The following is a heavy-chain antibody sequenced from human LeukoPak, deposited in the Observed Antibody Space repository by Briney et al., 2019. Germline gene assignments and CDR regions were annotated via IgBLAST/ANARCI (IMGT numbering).Heavy chain of an antibody. CDR1: GFTFWSYG. V-gene: IGHV3-33*01. D-gene: IGHD3-10*01. CDR3: ARGSGSYFVSLNYDY. J-gene: IGHJ4*02. Sequence: GGSLRLSCAASGFTFWSYGMHWVRQAEGKGLEWVAVIWYDGSNKYYAYSVKDRFTISRDNSKNTLYLQMNSLRAEDTAVYYCARGSGSYFVSLNYDYWGQGTLVTVSS. CDR2: IWYDGSNK.